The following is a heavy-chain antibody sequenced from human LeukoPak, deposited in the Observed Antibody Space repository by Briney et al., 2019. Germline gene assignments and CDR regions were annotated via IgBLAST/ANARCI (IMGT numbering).Heavy chain of an antibody. V-gene: IGHV1-8*03. CDR2: MNPNNGNT. CDR1: GYTFTSYD. CDR3: ARGDPRLRLLGY. Sequence: GASVKVSCKASGYTFTSYDINWVRQATGQGLEWMGWMNPNNGNTGFAQKFQGRVTITRNTSISTAYMELSSLTFEDTAVYYCARGDPRLRLLGYWGQETLLTVSS. J-gene: IGHJ4*02. D-gene: IGHD5-12*01.